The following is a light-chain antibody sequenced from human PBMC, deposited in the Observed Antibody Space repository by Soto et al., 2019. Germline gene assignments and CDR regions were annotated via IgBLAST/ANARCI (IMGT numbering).Light chain of an antibody. CDR2: DAS. J-gene: IGKJ4*01. CDR3: QQRSNWPPLT. V-gene: IGKV3-11*01. Sequence: EIVLTQSPATLSLSPGERATLSCRASQSVSSYLAWYQQKPGQAPRLLIYDASNRATGIPARFSGSWSGTDFTLTISSLEPEDFAVYYCQQRSNWPPLTFGGGTRWISN. CDR1: QSVSSY.